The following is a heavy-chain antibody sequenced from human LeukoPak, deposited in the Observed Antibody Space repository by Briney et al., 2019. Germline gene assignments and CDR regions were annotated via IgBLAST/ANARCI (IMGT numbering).Heavy chain of an antibody. CDR3: AKDPESVHSGSYGY. D-gene: IGHD1-26*01. CDR2: ISSSGSTI. V-gene: IGHV3-48*03. CDR1: GFTFSSYE. Sequence: GGSLRLSCAASGFTFSSYEMNWVRQAPGKGLEWGSYISSSGSTIYYAYSVKGRFAMSRDNAKNSLYLQMNSLRAEDTAVYYCAKDPESVHSGSYGYWGQGTLVTVSS. J-gene: IGHJ4*02.